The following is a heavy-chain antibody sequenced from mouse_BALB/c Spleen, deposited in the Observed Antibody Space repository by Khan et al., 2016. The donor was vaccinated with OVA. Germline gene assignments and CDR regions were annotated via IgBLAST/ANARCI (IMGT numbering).Heavy chain of an antibody. J-gene: IGHJ3*01. V-gene: IGHV1S137*01. CDR3: ARGSGNSRFAY. D-gene: IGHD1-3*01. Sequence: QVQLQQSGAELVRPGVSVKISCKGSGYTFTDYAMHWVKQSHAKSLEWIGVISTYYGDADYNRKFKGKATMTVDKSSSTAYMELARLTSEDSAIYYCARGSGNSRFAYWGQGTLVTVSA. CDR1: GYTFTDYA. CDR2: ISTYYGDA.